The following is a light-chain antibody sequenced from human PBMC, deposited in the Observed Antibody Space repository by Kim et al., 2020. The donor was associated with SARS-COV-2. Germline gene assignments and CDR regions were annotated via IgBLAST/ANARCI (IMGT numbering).Light chain of an antibody. CDR3: QQYNSYLRT. J-gene: IGKJ1*01. Sequence: DIQMTQSPSTLSASVGDRVTITCRASQSISSWLAWYQQKPGKAPKLLIYKASSLESGVPSRFSGSGSGIEFTLTISSLQPDDFATYYCQQYNSYLRTFGQGTKVDIK. CDR1: QSISSW. CDR2: KAS. V-gene: IGKV1-5*03.